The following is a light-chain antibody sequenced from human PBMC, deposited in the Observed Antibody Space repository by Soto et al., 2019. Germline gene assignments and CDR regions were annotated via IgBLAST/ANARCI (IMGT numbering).Light chain of an antibody. J-gene: IGKJ1*01. CDR1: QSLSSSY. V-gene: IGKV3-20*01. CDR3: QQYGSSGT. Sequence: EIALTQSPGTLSLSPGERATLSCRASQSLSSSYLAWYQQKPGQAPRLLIYGASSRATGIPDRFSGSGSGTDFTLTISRLEPEDFAVYYCQQYGSSGTFGQGTKVDIK. CDR2: GAS.